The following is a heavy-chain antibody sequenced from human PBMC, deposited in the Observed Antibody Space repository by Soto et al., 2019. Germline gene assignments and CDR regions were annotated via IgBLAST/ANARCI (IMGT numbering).Heavy chain of an antibody. CDR3: ARDSYGNFDY. CDR2: INTYNGNT. J-gene: IGHJ4*02. V-gene: IGHV1-18*01. D-gene: IGHD3-10*01. Sequence: QVQLVQSGAEVKKPGASVKVSCKASGYIFTNYGFNWVRQAPGQGLEWMGWINTYNGNTNYVQKLHGRVTMTTDTSTTTAYMELRSLRSDDTAVYYCARDSYGNFDYWGQGTLVTVSS. CDR1: GYIFTNYG.